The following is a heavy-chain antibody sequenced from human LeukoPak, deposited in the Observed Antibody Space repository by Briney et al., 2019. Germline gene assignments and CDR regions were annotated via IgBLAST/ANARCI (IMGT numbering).Heavy chain of an antibody. J-gene: IGHJ4*02. V-gene: IGHV3-30*18. Sequence: GGSLRLSCEASGFTFSSYGMHWVRQAPGKGLEWVAVISYDGSNKYYADSVKGRFTISRDNSKNTLFLQMNSLRAEDTAVYYCAKSWYFDYWGQGTLVTVSS. CDR3: AKSWYFDY. CDR1: GFTFSSYG. CDR2: ISYDGSNK.